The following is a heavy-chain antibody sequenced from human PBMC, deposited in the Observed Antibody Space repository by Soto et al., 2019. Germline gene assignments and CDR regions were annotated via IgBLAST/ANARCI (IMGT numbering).Heavy chain of an antibody. V-gene: IGHV3-11*01. D-gene: IGHD3-22*01. CDR3: ASPSPLHYYDSSGYYGYNWFDP. Sequence: QVQLVESGGGLVKPGGSLRLSCAASGFTFSDYYMSWIRQAPGKGLEWVSYISSSGSTIYYADSVKGRFTISRDNAKNSLYLQMNSLRAEDTAVYYCASPSPLHYYDSSGYYGYNWFDPWGQGTLVTVSS. CDR1: GFTFSDYY. CDR2: ISSSGSTI. J-gene: IGHJ5*02.